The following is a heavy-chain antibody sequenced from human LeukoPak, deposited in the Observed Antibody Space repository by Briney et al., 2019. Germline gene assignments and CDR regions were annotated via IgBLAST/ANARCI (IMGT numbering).Heavy chain of an antibody. CDR3: AGYDFWGTGAIDY. CDR1: GGSFSGYY. D-gene: IGHD3-3*01. J-gene: IGHJ4*02. CDR2: INHSGST. V-gene: IGHV4-34*01. Sequence: PSETLSLTCAVYGGSFSGYYWSWIRQPPGKGLEWIGEINHSGSTNYNPSLKSRVTISVDTSKNQFSLKLSSVTAADTAVYYCAGYDFWGTGAIDYWGQGTLVTVSS.